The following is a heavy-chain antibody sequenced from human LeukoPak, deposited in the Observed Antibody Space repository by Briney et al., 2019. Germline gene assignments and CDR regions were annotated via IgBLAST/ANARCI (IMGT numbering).Heavy chain of an antibody. CDR2: IYYSGST. V-gene: IGHV4-31*03. J-gene: IGHJ4*02. D-gene: IGHD3-10*01. CDR1: GGSISSGGYY. CDR3: ARGSTMVRGVIIRTKFDY. Sequence: PSETLSLTCTVSGGSISSGGYYWSWIRQHPGKGLEWIVYIYYSGSTYYNPSLKSRVTISVDTSKNQFSLKLSSVTAADTAVYYCARGSTMVRGVIIRTKFDYWGQGTLVTVSS.